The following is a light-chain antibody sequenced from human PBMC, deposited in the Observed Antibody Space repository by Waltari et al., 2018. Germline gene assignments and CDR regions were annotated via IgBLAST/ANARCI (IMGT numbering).Light chain of an antibody. CDR3: QQYLTLPYS. CDR2: WAS. CDR1: QSVLYRSNYKNY. J-gene: IGKJ2*03. V-gene: IGKV4-1*01. Sequence: ELTQSPDSLPVTLGERATINCKSSQSVLYRSNYKNYLAWFQQKPGQPPKLLIRWASTRESGVPDRFSGSGSDTDSTLTISSLQAEDVAVYYCQQYLTLPYSFGQGTKLEIK.